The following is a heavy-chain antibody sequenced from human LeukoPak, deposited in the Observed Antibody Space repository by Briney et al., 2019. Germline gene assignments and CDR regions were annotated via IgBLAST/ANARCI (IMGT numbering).Heavy chain of an antibody. CDR1: KFIFSNYW. Sequence: GGSLRLSCEASKFIFSNYWMSWVRQAPGKGLEWVAYIKKTGSETYYVDSVKGRFTITRDNARNSVFLQMNSLRAEDTAVYYCAREDGYCSGGNCYSYFDSWGQGTLVTVSS. CDR3: AREDGYCSGGNCYSYFDS. D-gene: IGHD2-15*01. V-gene: IGHV3-7*01. CDR2: IKKTGSET. J-gene: IGHJ4*02.